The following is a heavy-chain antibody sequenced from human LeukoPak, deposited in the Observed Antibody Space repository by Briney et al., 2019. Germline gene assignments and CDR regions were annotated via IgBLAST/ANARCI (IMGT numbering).Heavy chain of an antibody. V-gene: IGHV3-66*01. Sequence: GGSLRLSCAASGFTVSSNYMSWVRQAPGKGLEWVSVIYSGGSTYYADSVKGRFTISRDNSKNTLYLQMNSLRAEDTAVYYCARETGAAAGTGLIIDYWGQGTLVTVSS. J-gene: IGHJ4*02. CDR3: ARETGAAAGTGLIIDY. CDR2: IYSGGST. D-gene: IGHD6-13*01. CDR1: GFTVSSNY.